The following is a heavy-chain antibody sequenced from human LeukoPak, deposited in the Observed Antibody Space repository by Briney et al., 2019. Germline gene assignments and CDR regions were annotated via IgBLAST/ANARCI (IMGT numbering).Heavy chain of an antibody. D-gene: IGHD4-11*01. J-gene: IGHJ4*02. V-gene: IGHV4-59*01. Sequence: SETLSLTCTVSGGSISSYYWSWIRQPPGKGLEWIGYIYYSGSTNYNPSLKSRVTISVDTSKNQFSLKLSSVTAADTAVYYCARPSYSNYIYYWGQGTLVTVSS. CDR3: ARPSYSNYIYY. CDR2: IYYSGST. CDR1: GGSISSYY.